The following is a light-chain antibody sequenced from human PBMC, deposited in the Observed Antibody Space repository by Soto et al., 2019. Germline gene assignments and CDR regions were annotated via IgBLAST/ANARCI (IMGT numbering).Light chain of an antibody. CDR2: DAS. Sequence: TQSTPTLFFSTGERATLPCRAGQGVTTNFAWYQQKSGQSPRLLIYDASIRATGVPARFSGTGSETDFTLTISGLQSEDSAVYFCQQYNNWPFSFGQGTRLEIK. CDR3: QQYNNWPFS. V-gene: IGKV3-15*01. CDR1: QGVTTN. J-gene: IGKJ5*01.